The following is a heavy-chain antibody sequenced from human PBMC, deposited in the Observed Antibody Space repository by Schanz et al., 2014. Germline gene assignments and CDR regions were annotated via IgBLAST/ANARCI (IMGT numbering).Heavy chain of an antibody. Sequence: QVQLVESGGAVVQPGGSLRLSCAATGFTFSDFGMHWVRQASGKGLEWVSLIYSGGDTNYAGSVKGRFTFSRDNSKNTLYLQMNSLRAEDTAIYYCAKDMARGGYNWVFDSWGQGTLVTVSS. D-gene: IGHD5-12*01. CDR2: IYSGGDT. CDR3: AKDMARGGYNWVFDS. J-gene: IGHJ4*02. V-gene: IGHV3-NL1*01. CDR1: GFTFSDFG.